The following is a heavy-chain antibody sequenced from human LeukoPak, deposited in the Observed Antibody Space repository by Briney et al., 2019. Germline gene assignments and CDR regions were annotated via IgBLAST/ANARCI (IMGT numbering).Heavy chain of an antibody. CDR2: IYYSGST. V-gene: IGHV4-59*01. J-gene: IGHJ4*02. CDR1: GGSISSYY. Sequence: SETLSLTCTVSGGSISSYYWSWIRQPPGKGLEWIGYIYYSGSTNYNPSLKSRVTISVDTSKNQFSLKLSSVTAADTAVYYCARADYDYVWGSSLSYYFDYWGQGTLVTVSS. D-gene: IGHD3-16*01. CDR3: ARADYDYVWGSSLSYYFDY.